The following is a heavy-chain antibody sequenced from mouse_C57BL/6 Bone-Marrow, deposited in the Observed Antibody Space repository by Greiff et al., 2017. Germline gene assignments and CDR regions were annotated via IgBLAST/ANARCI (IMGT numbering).Heavy chain of an antibody. Sequence: VKLMESGAELVKPGASVKISCKASGYAFSSYWMNWVKQRPGKGLEWIGQLYPGDGDTNYNGKFKGKATLTADKSSSTAYMQLSSLTSEDSAVYFCARWDYGSSYRYFDVWGTGTTVTVSS. V-gene: IGHV1-80*01. CDR2: LYPGDGDT. CDR1: GYAFSSYW. J-gene: IGHJ1*03. D-gene: IGHD1-1*01. CDR3: ARWDYGSSYRYFDV.